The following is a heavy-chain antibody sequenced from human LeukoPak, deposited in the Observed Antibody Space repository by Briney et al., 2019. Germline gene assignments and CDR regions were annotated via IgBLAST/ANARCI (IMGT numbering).Heavy chain of an antibody. CDR1: GFTFSTYW. Sequence: GGSLRLSCAASGFTFSTYWMSWVRQAPGKGLEWVSSISSSSSYIYYADSVKGRFTISRDNAKNSLYLQMNSLRAEDTAVYYCAKLAKFFYGSETYYFFEHWGQGTPVTASS. J-gene: IGHJ4*02. CDR3: AKLAKFFYGSETYYFFEH. V-gene: IGHV3-21*01. CDR2: ISSSSSYI. D-gene: IGHD3-10*01.